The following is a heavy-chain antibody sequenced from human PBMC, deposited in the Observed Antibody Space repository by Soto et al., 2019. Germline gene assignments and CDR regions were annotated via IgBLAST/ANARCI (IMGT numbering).Heavy chain of an antibody. V-gene: IGHV1-46*01. J-gene: IGHJ6*02. CDR3: ARNDCSGGSCYIDYYYSMDV. CDR1: GYTFTSYY. D-gene: IGHD2-15*01. CDR2: INPSGGST. Sequence: ASVKVSCKASGYTFTSYYMHWVRQAPGQGLEWMGIINPSGGSTSYAQKFQGRVTMTRDTSTSTVYMELSSLRSEDTAVYYCARNDCSGGSCYIDYYYSMDVWGQGTTVTVS.